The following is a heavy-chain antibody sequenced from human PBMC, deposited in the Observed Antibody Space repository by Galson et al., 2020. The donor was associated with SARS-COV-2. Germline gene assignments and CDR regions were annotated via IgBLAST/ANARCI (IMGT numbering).Heavy chain of an antibody. CDR1: GVSLSSTSYY. CDR3: ARHHTLTRGVIPTYYYLDV. D-gene: IGHD3-10*01. V-gene: IGHV4-39*01. J-gene: IGHJ6*03. CDR2: FFYGGNT. Sequence: SETQSLTCSVSGVSLSSTSYYWGWIRQPPGKGLEWIGNFFYGGNTYYNPSLRRRVTISVDTSKNEFSLRLTSVTAADSAMYFCARHHTLTRGVIPTYYYLDVWGKGTTVTVSS.